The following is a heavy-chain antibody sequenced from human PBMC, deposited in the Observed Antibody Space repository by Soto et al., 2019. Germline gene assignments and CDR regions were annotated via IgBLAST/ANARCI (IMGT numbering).Heavy chain of an antibody. CDR1: GFTFSSYA. D-gene: IGHD3-22*01. CDR3: AKDHYDSSGYYPLYYFDY. J-gene: IGHJ4*02. Sequence: GGSLRLSCAASGFTFSSYAMSWVRQAPGKGLEWVSAISGSGGSTYYADSVKGRFTISRDNSKNTLYLQMNSLRAEDTAVYYCAKDHYDSSGYYPLYYFDYWGQGTLVTVLL. V-gene: IGHV3-23*01. CDR2: ISGSGGST.